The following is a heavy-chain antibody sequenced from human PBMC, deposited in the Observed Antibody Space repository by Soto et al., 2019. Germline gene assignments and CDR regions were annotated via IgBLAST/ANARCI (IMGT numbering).Heavy chain of an antibody. J-gene: IGHJ4*02. V-gene: IGHV1-3*01. Sequence: ASVKVSCKXSGYTFTSYAMHWVRQAPGQRLEWMGWINAGNGNTKYSQKFQGRVTITRDTSASTAYMELSSLRSEDTAVYYCASSRGSSWYRPLDYWGQGTLVTVS. CDR1: GYTFTSYA. CDR3: ASSRGSSWYRPLDY. CDR2: INAGNGNT. D-gene: IGHD6-13*01.